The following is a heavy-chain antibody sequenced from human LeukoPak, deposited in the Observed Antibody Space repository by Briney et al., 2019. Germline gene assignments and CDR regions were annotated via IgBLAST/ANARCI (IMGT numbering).Heavy chain of an antibody. CDR2: MSDSGTNT. V-gene: IGHV3-23*01. CDR1: GFAFSTYG. D-gene: IGHD3-10*01. Sequence: QTGGSLRLSCGASGFAFSTYGMTWVRQAPGKGLEWVSGMSDSGTNTCYADSVKGRFTISRDNSKNTLYLQMNSLRAEDTAVYYCAKGGAVSSKSITMVRGTRRYYYYMDVWGKGTTVTISS. J-gene: IGHJ6*03. CDR3: AKGGAVSSKSITMVRGTRRYYYYMDV.